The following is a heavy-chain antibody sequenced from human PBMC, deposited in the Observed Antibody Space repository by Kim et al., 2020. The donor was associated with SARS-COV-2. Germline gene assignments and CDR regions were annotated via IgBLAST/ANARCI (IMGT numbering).Heavy chain of an antibody. J-gene: IGHJ4*02. CDR3: TAYRIAVAGRGDY. D-gene: IGHD6-19*01. Sequence: APVKGRFTISRDDSKNTLYLQMNSLKTEDTAVYYCTAYRIAVAGRGDYWGQGTLVTVSS. V-gene: IGHV3-15*01.